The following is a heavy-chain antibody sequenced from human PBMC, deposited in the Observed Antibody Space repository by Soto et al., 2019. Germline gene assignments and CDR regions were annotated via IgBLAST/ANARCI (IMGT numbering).Heavy chain of an antibody. CDR1: GFTFSSYE. J-gene: IGHJ5*02. CDR3: ARERVAATRNWFDP. CDR2: ISSSGSTI. V-gene: IGHV3-48*03. D-gene: IGHD2-15*01. Sequence: PGGSLRLSCAASGFTFSSYEMNWVRQAPGKGLEWVSYISSSGSTIYYAHSVKGRFTISRDNAKNSLYLQMNSLRAEDTAVYYCARERVAATRNWFDPWGQGTLVTVSS.